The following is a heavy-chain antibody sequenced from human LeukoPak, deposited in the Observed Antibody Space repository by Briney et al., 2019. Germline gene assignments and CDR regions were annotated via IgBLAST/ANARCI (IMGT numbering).Heavy chain of an antibody. CDR2: IYPGDSDT. D-gene: IGHD6-13*01. V-gene: IGHV5-51*01. CDR3: ARRRQRGYSSSWYVDAFDI. J-gene: IGHJ3*02. CDR1: GYRFTSYW. Sequence: GESLKISFKGSGYRFTSYWIGWVRPMPGKGLGWMGIIYPGDSDTRYSPSFQGQVTISADKSISTAYLQWSSLKASDTAMYYCARRRQRGYSSSWYVDAFDIWGQGTMVTVSS.